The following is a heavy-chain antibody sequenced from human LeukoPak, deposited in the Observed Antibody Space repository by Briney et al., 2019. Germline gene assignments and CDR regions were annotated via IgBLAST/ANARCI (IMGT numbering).Heavy chain of an antibody. J-gene: IGHJ3*02. V-gene: IGHV3-30*02. CDR3: AKDMYSQDAFDI. CDR2: IRYDGSNK. Sequence: GGSLRLPCAASGFTFSSYGMHWVRQAPGKGLEWVAFIRYDGSNKYYADSVKGRFTISRDNSKNTLYLQMNSLRAEDTAVYYCAKDMYSQDAFDIWGQGTMVTVSS. CDR1: GFTFSSYG. D-gene: IGHD6-13*01.